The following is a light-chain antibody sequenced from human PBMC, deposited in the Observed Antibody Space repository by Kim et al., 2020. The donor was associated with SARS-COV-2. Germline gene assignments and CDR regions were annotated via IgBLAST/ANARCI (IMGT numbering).Light chain of an antibody. CDR1: QSVRYNC. V-gene: IGKV3-20*01. CDR2: GLS. J-gene: IGKJ4*01. CDR3: QQYGTSLLT. Sequence: SPGERATLSCRASQSVRYNCIAWNQQKPSQAPSLVIYGLSSRAPGIPARFTGSGAGTEFTLTISRLEPEDVAVYYCQQYGTSLLTFGGGTKVDIK.